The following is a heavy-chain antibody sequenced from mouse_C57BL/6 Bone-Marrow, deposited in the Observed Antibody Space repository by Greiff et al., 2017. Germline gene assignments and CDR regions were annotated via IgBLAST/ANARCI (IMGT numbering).Heavy chain of an antibody. CDR1: GFNIKDYY. CDR3: TSPPTPYYSGSRPWCFDV. V-gene: IGHV14-1*01. Sequence: VQLQQSGAELVRPGASVKLSCTASGFNIKDYYMHWVKQRPEQGLEWIGRIDPEDGDTAYAPKFQGKATMPADPSSNTAYLPLSSLTSEHTAFYYCTSPPTPYYSGSRPWCFDVWGTGTPVTVSS. J-gene: IGHJ1*03. CDR2: IDPEDGDT. D-gene: IGHD1-1*01.